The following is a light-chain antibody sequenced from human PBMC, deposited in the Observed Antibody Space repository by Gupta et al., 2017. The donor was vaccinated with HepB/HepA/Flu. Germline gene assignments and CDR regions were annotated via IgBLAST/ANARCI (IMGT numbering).Light chain of an antibody. Sequence: NAWHQQQPGKAPRYLMKLEGSGSYNKGSGVPDRFSVSSSGADRSLSSSNLQDEADDYYYCDTWDSNTHVVFGGGTKLTVL. CDR2: LEGSGSY. V-gene: IGLV4-60*02. J-gene: IGLJ2*01. CDR3: DTWDSNTHVV.